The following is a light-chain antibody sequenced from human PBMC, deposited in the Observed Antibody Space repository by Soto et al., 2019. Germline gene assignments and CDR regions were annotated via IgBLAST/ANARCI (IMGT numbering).Light chain of an antibody. Sequence: QSALTQPASVSGSPGQSITISCTGTSSDVGSYNLVSWYQQHPGKAPKLMIYEGTKRPSGVSNRFSGSKSGTTASLTISGLQAEDEADYYCCSYAGSSTFVFGGRTKLTVL. J-gene: IGLJ2*01. V-gene: IGLV2-23*03. CDR1: SSDVGSYNL. CDR3: CSYAGSSTFV. CDR2: EGT.